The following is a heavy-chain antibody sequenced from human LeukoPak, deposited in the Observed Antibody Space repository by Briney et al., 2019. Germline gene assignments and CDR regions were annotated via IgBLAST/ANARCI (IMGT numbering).Heavy chain of an antibody. J-gene: IGHJ3*02. V-gene: IGHV3-53*01. CDR2: IYSGGST. Sequence: GGSLRLSCAASGFTVSSNYMSWVRQAPGKGLEWVSVIYSGGSTYYADSVKGRFTISRDNSKNTLYLQMNSLRAEDTAVYYCARDRYYDSSGYFDPDAFDIWGQGTTVTVSS. CDR3: ARDRYYDSSGYFDPDAFDI. D-gene: IGHD3-22*01. CDR1: GFTVSSNY.